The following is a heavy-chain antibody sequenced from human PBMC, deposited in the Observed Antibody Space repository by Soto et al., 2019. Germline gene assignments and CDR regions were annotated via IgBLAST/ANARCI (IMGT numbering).Heavy chain of an antibody. CDR2: IIPFFNAA. CDR1: ADTFSSSA. J-gene: IGHJ6*04. D-gene: IGHD1-26*01. Sequence: QVQLVQSGAEVKKPGSSVKVSCKASADTFSSSAFTWVRQAPGQGREWMGGIIPFFNAANYAQRFQGRVTITADESTSTVYMDLSRLRSEDTALYYCARDLISSYRYYGMDVWGEVDMCTVSS. CDR3: ARDLISSYRYYGMDV. V-gene: IGHV1-69*01.